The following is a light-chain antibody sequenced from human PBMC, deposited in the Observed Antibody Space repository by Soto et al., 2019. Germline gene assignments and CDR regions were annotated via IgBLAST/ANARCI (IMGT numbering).Light chain of an antibody. Sequence: DIQMTQSPYSLSASVGERVTITCRASQGIDNHLAWYQQKKGKAPTILIYAASTLQSRVPSRFSGSGAGTDFTLTISSLQPEDAAKYYCQKCKGSPFTFGGGTKVEIK. CDR2: AAS. J-gene: IGKJ4*01. CDR3: QKCKGSPFT. CDR1: QGIDNH. V-gene: IGKV1-27*01.